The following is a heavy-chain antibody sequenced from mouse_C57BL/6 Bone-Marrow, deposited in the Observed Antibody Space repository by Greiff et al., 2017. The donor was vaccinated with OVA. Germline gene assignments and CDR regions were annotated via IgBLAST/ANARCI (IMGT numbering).Heavy chain of an antibody. CDR2: IHPNSGST. D-gene: IGHD2-3*01. J-gene: IGHJ2*01. CDR3: ERRSLLYYFDY. V-gene: IGHV1-64*01. CDR1: GYTFTSYW. Sequence: QVQLQQPGAELVKPGASVKLSCKASGYTFTSYWMHWVKQRPGQGLEWIGMIHPNSGSTNYNEKFKSKATLTVDKSSSTAYMQLSSLTSEDSAVYYCERRSLLYYFDYWGQGTTLTVSS.